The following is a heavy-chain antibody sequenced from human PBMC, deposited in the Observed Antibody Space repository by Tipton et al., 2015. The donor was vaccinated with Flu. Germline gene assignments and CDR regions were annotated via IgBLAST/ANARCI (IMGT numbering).Heavy chain of an antibody. CDR1: GGSISSGSYY. Sequence: LRLSCTVSGGSISSGSYYWSWIRQPAGKGLEWIGRIYTSGSTNYNPSLKSRVTISVDTSKNQFSLKLSSVTAADTAVYYCARESPDEGLFIVGATQGKFVDWGQGTLVTVSS. D-gene: IGHD1-26*01. CDR3: ARESPDEGLFIVGATQGKFVD. J-gene: IGHJ4*02. V-gene: IGHV4-61*02. CDR2: IYTSGST.